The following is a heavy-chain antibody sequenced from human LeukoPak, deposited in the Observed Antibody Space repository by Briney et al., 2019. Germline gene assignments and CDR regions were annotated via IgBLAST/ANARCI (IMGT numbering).Heavy chain of an antibody. Sequence: GGSLRLSCVDSGFTFTNAWMSWVRQAPGKGLEWIGRIKSKTDGETTEYAAPVKGRFTISRDDSKNTLYLQMNSLKTEDTAVYYCTTLRLALAYGVDVWGQGTTVTVSS. D-gene: IGHD5/OR15-5a*01. V-gene: IGHV3-15*01. CDR2: IKSKTDGETT. CDR3: TTLRLALAYGVDV. CDR1: GFTFTNAW. J-gene: IGHJ6*02.